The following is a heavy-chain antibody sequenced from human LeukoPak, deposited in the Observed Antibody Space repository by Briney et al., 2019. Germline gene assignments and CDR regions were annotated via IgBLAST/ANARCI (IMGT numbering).Heavy chain of an antibody. D-gene: IGHD3-10*01. J-gene: IGHJ1*01. CDR3: AKPPVYGSGFHH. V-gene: IGHV3-23*01. CDR2: IRDSGDST. CDR1: GFTFSNYD. Sequence: GGSLRLSCAASGFTFSNYDMSWVRQTPGKGLEWVSGIRDSGDSTYYADSVKGRFTISRDNSKNTLYLQMNSQRAEDTAVYYCAKPPVYGSGFHHWGQGTLVTVSS.